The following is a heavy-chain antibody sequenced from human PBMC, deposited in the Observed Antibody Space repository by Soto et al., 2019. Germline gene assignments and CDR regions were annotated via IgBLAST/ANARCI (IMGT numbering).Heavy chain of an antibody. J-gene: IGHJ2*01. Sequence: QVQLVQSGAEVKKPGSSVTVSCKASGGTFSSYTISWVRQAPGQGLEWMGGIIPIFGTANYAQKFQGRVTITADESTSTAYMELSSLRSEDTAVYYCARGNHRWIQLWYFDLWGRGPLVTVSS. CDR1: GGTFSSYT. CDR3: ARGNHRWIQLWYFDL. V-gene: IGHV1-69*12. CDR2: IIPIFGTA. D-gene: IGHD5-18*01.